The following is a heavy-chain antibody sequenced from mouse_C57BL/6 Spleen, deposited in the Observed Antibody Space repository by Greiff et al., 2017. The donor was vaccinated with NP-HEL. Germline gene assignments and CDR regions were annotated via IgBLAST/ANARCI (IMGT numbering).Heavy chain of an antibody. Sequence: QVQLQQSGAELVKPGASVKLSCKASGYTFTSYWMHWVKQRPGQGLEWIGMIHPNSGSTNYNEKFKSKATLTVDKSSSTAYMQLSSLTSEDSAVYYCAREGLLDYAMDYWGQGTSVTVSS. CDR2: IHPNSGST. J-gene: IGHJ4*01. CDR3: AREGLLDYAMDY. V-gene: IGHV1-64*01. CDR1: GYTFTSYW. D-gene: IGHD2-3*01.